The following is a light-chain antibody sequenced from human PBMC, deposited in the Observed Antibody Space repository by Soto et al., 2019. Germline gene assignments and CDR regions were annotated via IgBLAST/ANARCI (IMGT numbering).Light chain of an antibody. J-gene: IGKJ1*01. Sequence: EIVFTQSPGTLSLSQGERATLSCRASQSVSSYLAWYQQKPGQAPRLLIYDASNRATGIPARFSGSGSGTDFTLTISSLQSEDFAVYYCQQYTNWPKTFGQGTKVDIK. CDR3: QQYTNWPKT. CDR2: DAS. CDR1: QSVSSY. V-gene: IGKV3-11*01.